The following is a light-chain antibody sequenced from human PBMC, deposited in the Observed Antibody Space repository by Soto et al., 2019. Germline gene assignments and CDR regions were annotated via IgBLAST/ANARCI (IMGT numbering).Light chain of an antibody. CDR1: QSVSSN. CDR2: GAS. J-gene: IGKJ4*01. CDR3: QKYDTAPLT. Sequence: ETVMTQFPATLSVSPGERATLSCRASQSVSSNLAWYQQKPGQVPRLLISGASTLHSGVPSRFSGSGSGTDFTLTITSLQPEDIATYFCQKYDTAPLTFGGGTKVEI. V-gene: IGKV3-15*01.